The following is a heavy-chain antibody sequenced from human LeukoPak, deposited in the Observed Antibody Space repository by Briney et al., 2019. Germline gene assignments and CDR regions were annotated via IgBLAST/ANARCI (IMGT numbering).Heavy chain of an antibody. CDR2: IYYSGST. CDR1: GGSISSSSYY. CDR3: ARADSSGWYGGFDY. Sequence: PSETLSLTCTVSGGSISSSSYYWGWIRQPPGKGLEWIGSIYYSGSTYYSPSLKSRVTISVDTSKNQFSLKLSSVTAADTAVYYCARADSSGWYGGFDYWGQGTLVTVSS. J-gene: IGHJ4*02. D-gene: IGHD6-19*01. V-gene: IGHV4-39*01.